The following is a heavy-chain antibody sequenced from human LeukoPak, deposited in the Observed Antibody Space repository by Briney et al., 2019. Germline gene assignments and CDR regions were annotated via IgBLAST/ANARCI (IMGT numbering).Heavy chain of an antibody. CDR3: AKEAQDCSGRGCYSSYFDF. D-gene: IGHD2-15*01. J-gene: IGHJ4*02. CDR1: GFTFNSNA. Sequence: PGGSLRLSCAASGFTFNSNAMHWVRQAPGKGLEYVSAINYNGGSTYCANSVKGRFTISRDNSKNTLYLQMGSLRVEDTAMYYCAKEAQDCSGRGCYSSYFDFWGQGSLVTVSS. CDR2: INYNGGST. V-gene: IGHV3-64*01.